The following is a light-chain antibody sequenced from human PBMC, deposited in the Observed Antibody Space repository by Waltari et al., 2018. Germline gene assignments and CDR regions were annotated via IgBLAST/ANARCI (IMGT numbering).Light chain of an antibody. V-gene: IGKV3-11*01. CDR2: DAS. CDR1: QSVSSQ. Sequence: EIVLTQSPATLSLSPGEGATLSCRASQSVSSQLVWYQQKRGQAPRLLIYDASNRATGIPARFSGSGSGTDFTLTISSLEPEDFAVHYCQQCNNSPPTFGQGTKVEIK. CDR3: QQCNNSPPT. J-gene: IGKJ1*01.